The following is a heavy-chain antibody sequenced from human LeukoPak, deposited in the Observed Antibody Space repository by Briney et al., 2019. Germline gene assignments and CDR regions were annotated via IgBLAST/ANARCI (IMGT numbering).Heavy chain of an antibody. J-gene: IGHJ3*02. Sequence: GGSLRLSCAASGFPFSDHEMNWVRQAPGKGLEWVSYISSSGSDRYYPDSVKGRFTISRDNAKNSLYLQMNSLRAEDTAVYYCARRTSGAFAIWGQGTKVTVSS. CDR2: ISSSGSDR. V-gene: IGHV3-48*03. CDR3: ARRTSGAFAI. CDR1: GFPFSDHE.